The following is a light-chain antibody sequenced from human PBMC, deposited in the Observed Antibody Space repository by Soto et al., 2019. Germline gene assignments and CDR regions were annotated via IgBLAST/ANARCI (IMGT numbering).Light chain of an antibody. J-gene: IGLJ1*01. CDR3: CSFAGSYYV. CDR2: ADN. CDR1: SSNIGGNS. V-gene: IGLV1-51*01. Sequence: SVLTQPHSVSAAPGHKVTISCSGSSSNIGGNSVSWYHQLPGTAPKPLTYADNKRTSGVSHRFSGSKSGKTASLTISGLQGEGEADYYCCSFAGSYYVFGTGTKVTGL.